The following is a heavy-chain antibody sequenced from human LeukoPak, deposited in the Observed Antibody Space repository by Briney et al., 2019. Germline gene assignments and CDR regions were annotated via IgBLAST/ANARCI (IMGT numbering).Heavy chain of an antibody. J-gene: IGHJ3*02. CDR2: ISAYNGNT. Sequence: ASVKVSCKASGYTFTSYGISWVRQTPGQGLEWMGWISAYNGNTNYAQKLQGRVTMTTDTSTSTAYMELRSLRSDDTAVYYCAREGRGYDFWSGYHTYAFDIWGQGTMVTVSS. V-gene: IGHV1-18*01. CDR3: AREGRGYDFWSGYHTYAFDI. CDR1: GYTFTSYG. D-gene: IGHD3-3*01.